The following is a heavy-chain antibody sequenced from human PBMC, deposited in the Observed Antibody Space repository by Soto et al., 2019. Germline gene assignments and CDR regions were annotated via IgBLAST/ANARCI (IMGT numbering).Heavy chain of an antibody. CDR3: AREPRLATYYFDD. J-gene: IGHJ4*02. CDR1: GYTFTSYA. V-gene: IGHV1-3*01. D-gene: IGHD5-12*01. Sequence: QVQLVQSGAEVKKPGASVKVSCKASGYTFTSYAMHWVRQAPGQRREWMGWINAGNGNTKYSQKFQGRVTITRDTPASTAYMELSSLRSEDTAVYYCAREPRLATYYFDDWGQGTLVTVSS. CDR2: INAGNGNT.